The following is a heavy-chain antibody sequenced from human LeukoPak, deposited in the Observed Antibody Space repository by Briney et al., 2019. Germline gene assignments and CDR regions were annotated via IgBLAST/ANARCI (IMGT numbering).Heavy chain of an antibody. J-gene: IGHJ2*01. D-gene: IGHD3-10*01. Sequence: GGSLRLSCAASGLTFSSYAMSWVRQAPGKGLEWMGRIDPSDSYTNYSPSFQGHVTISADKSISTVFLQWSSLKASDTAIYYCARLRRGYWYFDLWGRGTLVTVSS. CDR2: IDPSDSYT. CDR1: GLTFSSYA. V-gene: IGHV5-10-1*01. CDR3: ARLRRGYWYFDL.